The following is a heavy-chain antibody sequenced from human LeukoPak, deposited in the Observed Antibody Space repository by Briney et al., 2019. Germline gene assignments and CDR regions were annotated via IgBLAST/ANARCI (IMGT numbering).Heavy chain of an antibody. J-gene: IGHJ6*02. V-gene: IGHV3-23*01. CDR1: GFTFRRYT. Sequence: GGSLRLSCAASGFTFRRYTMSWVRQAPGKGLEWVSAISSSGGATYFADSVKGRFTISRDNSKNRLSLQMNRLRAEYTAVYYCAKDGPDVWSGLDVWGQGTAVTVSS. D-gene: IGHD3-3*01. CDR3: AKDGPDVWSGLDV. CDR2: ISSSGGAT.